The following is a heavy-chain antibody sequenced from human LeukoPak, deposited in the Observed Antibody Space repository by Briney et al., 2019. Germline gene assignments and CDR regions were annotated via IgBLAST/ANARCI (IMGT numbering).Heavy chain of an antibody. CDR2: IYTSGST. CDR1: GGSISSYY. D-gene: IGHD2-21*01. V-gene: IGHV4-4*07. Sequence: KPSETLSLTCTVSGGSISSYYWSWIRQPAGKGLEWIGRIYTSGSTNYNPSLKSRVTMSVDTSKNQFSLKLSSVTAADTAVYYCARDNAYLAEDYCYYMDVWGKGTTVTVSS. J-gene: IGHJ6*03. CDR3: ARDNAYLAEDYCYYMDV.